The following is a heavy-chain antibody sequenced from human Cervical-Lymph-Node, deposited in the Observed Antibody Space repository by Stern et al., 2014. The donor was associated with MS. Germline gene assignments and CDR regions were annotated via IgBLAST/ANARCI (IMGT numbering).Heavy chain of an antibody. CDR3: AGGPIQLWLPYFDH. D-gene: IGHD5-18*01. CDR1: GFAFSDYY. J-gene: IGHJ4*02. V-gene: IGHV3-11*01. Sequence: QVQLVESGGGLVKPGGSLRLSCAASGFAFSDYYMSWIRRAPGKGLVWVSYISSNGDTIYYADSVKGRFTISRDNAKNSLYLQMNSLRAEDTAVYYCAGGPIQLWLPYFDHWGQGTLVTVSS. CDR2: ISSNGDTI.